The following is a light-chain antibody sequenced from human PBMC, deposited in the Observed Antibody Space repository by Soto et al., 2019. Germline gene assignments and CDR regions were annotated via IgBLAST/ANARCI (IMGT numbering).Light chain of an antibody. CDR1: SSDVGGYNY. V-gene: IGLV2-11*01. CDR3: CSYAGSYV. CDR2: DVS. J-gene: IGLJ1*01. Sequence: QSALTQPRSVSGSPGQSVTISCTGTSSDVGGYNYVTWYQQHPGKAPKLMIYDVSKRPSGVPDRFSGSKSSNTASLTISGLQAEDEADYYCCSYAGSYVFGTGTKVTV.